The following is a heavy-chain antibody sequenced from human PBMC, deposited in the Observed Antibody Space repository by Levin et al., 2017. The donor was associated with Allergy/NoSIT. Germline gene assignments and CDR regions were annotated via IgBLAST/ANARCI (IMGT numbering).Heavy chain of an antibody. CDR1: GGTFSSYA. J-gene: IGHJ4*02. V-gene: IGHV1-69*13. Sequence: EASVKVSCKASGGTFSSYAISWVRQAPGQGLEWMGGIIPIFGTANYAQKFQGRVTITADESTSTAYMELSSLRSEDTAVYYCARDPTDYYGSGSRFDYWGQGTLVTVSS. CDR3: ARDPTDYYGSGSRFDY. D-gene: IGHD3-10*01. CDR2: IIPIFGTA.